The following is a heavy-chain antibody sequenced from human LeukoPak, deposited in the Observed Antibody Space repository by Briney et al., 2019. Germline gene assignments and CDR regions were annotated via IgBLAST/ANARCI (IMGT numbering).Heavy chain of an antibody. D-gene: IGHD6-13*01. CDR1: GFIFSSYA. CDR3: AKDGTGTWYEDY. Sequence: GGSLRLSCAASGFIFSSYAMTWVRQAPGRGLEWVSAISGGGGNTYYADSVKGRFTISRDNSKNTLYLQMSNLRAEDTAVYYCAKDGTGTWYEDYWGQGTLVTVSS. V-gene: IGHV3-23*01. CDR2: ISGGGGNT. J-gene: IGHJ4*02.